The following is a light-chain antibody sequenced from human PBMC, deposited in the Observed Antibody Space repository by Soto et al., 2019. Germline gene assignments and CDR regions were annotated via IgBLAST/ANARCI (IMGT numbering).Light chain of an antibody. Sequence: QSVLTQPPSASGSPGQSVTISCTGTSSDVGGYNYVSWYQQHPGKAPKLMIYEVNKRPSGVPDRFSGSKSGNTASLTVSGLQADDVADYYCSSYAGSNNLVFGGGTQLTVL. J-gene: IGLJ2*01. CDR1: SSDVGGYNY. CDR2: EVN. V-gene: IGLV2-8*01. CDR3: SSYAGSNNLV.